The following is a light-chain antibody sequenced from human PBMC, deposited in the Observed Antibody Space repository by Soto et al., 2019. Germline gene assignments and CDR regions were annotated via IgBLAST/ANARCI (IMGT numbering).Light chain of an antibody. Sequence: QSVLTQPPSVSGAPGQRVSISCTGSSSNIGAGYDVHWYQHLPGTAPKLLIYYNTNRPSGVPDRFSGSKSGTSASLAITGLQAEDEAYYYCQSYDSSLSVVVFGGGTKLTVL. CDR3: QSYDSSLSVVV. V-gene: IGLV1-40*01. CDR2: YNT. J-gene: IGLJ2*01. CDR1: SSNIGAGYD.